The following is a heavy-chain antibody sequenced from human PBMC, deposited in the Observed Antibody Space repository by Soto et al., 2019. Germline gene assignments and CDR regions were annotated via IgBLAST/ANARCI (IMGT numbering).Heavy chain of an antibody. CDR2: IDTSGRTI. CDR1: GFTFSDYY. V-gene: IGHV3-11*01. Sequence: PGGSLRLSCVASGFTFSDYYMSWIRQAPGMGLEWISYIDTSGRTIYYADSVKGRFTISRDNAKNSLSLQMNSLRAEDTAVYYCASKPYCGDECYYNYWGQGTQVTVSS. CDR3: ASKPYCGDECYYNY. D-gene: IGHD2-21*01. J-gene: IGHJ4*02.